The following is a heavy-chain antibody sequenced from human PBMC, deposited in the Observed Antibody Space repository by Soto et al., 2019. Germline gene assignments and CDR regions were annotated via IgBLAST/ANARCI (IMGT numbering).Heavy chain of an antibody. J-gene: IGHJ6*02. CDR1: GGSFSGYY. CDR2: INHSGST. D-gene: IGHD6-13*01. CDR3: ARFLGGSSSWYYYYGMDV. V-gene: IGHV4-34*01. Sequence: LSLTCAVYGGSFSGYYWSWIRQPPGKGLEWIGEINHSGSTNYNPSLKSRVTISVDTSKNQFSLKLSSVTAADTAVYYCARFLGGSSSWYYYYGMDVWGQGTTVTVSS.